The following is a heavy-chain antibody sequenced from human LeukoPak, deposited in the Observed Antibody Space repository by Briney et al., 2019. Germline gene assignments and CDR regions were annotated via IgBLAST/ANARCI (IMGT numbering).Heavy chain of an antibody. CDR3: ARTVIVVVTASPSYWYFDL. D-gene: IGHD2-21*02. J-gene: IGHJ2*01. V-gene: IGHV3-69-1*01. CDR2: ISSSSYI. Sequence: PGGSLRPSCSASGFSFSDSKLNWVRQAPGKGLEWVSSISSSSYIYYADSVKGRFTISRDNAKNSLYLQMNSLRAEDTAVYYCARTVIVVVTASPSYWYFDLWGRGTLVTVSS. CDR1: GFSFSDSK.